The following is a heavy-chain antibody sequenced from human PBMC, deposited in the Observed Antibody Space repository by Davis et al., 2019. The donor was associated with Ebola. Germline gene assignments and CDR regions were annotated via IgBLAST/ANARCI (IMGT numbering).Heavy chain of an antibody. J-gene: IGHJ5*02. CDR3: ARDTTILGLDP. V-gene: IGHV3-7*03. Sequence: GESLKISCAASGFTFSSYWMSWVRQAPGKGLEWVANIKQDGSEKYYVDSVKGRFTISRDNAKNSLYLQMNSLRAEDTAVYYCARDTTILGLDPWGQGTLVTVSS. CDR1: GFTFSSYW. D-gene: IGHD3-3*01. CDR2: IKQDGSEK.